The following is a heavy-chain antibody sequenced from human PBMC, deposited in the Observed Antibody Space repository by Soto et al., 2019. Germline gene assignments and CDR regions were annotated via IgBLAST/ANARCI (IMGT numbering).Heavy chain of an antibody. CDR3: ARDRRSYYSDGSGLDF. V-gene: IGHV4-59*12. D-gene: IGHD3-22*01. CDR2: IYYTGTA. J-gene: IGHJ4*02. Sequence: PSETQSLTCPFSGCSIRSYYWSWIRQPPGKGLEWIGYIYYTGTANYSPSLKSRVTISVDTSKNQFSLKLTSATAADTAVYYCARDRRSYYSDGSGLDFWGQGTLVTVSS. CDR1: GCSIRSYY.